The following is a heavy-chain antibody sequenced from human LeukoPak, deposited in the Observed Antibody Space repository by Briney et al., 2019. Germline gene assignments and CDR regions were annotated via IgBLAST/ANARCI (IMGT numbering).Heavy chain of an antibody. Sequence: GASVKVSCKASGYTFTSYGFSWVRQAPGQGLEWMGWISAYNGNTNYAQKLQGRVTMTTDTSTSTAYMELRSLRSDDTAVYYCARDLESYCGGDCYFSDYWGQGTLVTVSS. J-gene: IGHJ4*02. CDR3: ARDLESYCGGDCYFSDY. D-gene: IGHD2-21*02. CDR2: ISAYNGNT. CDR1: GYTFTSYG. V-gene: IGHV1-18*01.